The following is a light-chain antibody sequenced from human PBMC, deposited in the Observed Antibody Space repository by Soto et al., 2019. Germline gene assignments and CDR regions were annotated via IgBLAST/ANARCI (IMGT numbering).Light chain of an antibody. CDR2: AAS. CDR3: QQSYSTPYT. V-gene: IGKV1-39*01. Sequence: DIQMTQSPSSRSASVGDRVTITCRASQGITTSLNWYQQKAGKAPKLLIYAASSLQSGVPSRFSGSGSGTDFTLTISSLQPEDSATYYCQQSYSTPYTFGQGTKVDIK. CDR1: QGITTS. J-gene: IGKJ2*01.